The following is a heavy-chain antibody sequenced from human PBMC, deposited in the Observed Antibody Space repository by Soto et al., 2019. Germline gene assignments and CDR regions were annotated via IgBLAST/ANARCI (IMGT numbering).Heavy chain of an antibody. CDR2: IYHSGST. CDR1: GDSISSSNW. V-gene: IGHV4-4*02. J-gene: IGHJ4*02. CDR3: VRDDTGTTLPFNY. D-gene: IGHD1-7*01. Sequence: QVQLQESGPGLVKPSGTLSLTCAVSGDSISSSNWGSWVRQSPGKGLEWIVEIYHSGSTNYNPSLKSRVTIPVDKSRNHFSLKLSSVTAAVTAVYYCVRDDTGTTLPFNYWGQGTLVTVSS.